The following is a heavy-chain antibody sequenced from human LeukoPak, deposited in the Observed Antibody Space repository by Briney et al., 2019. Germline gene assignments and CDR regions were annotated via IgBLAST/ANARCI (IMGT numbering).Heavy chain of an antibody. Sequence: PGGSLRLSCAASGFTFSSHEMNWVRQAPGKGLEWISYISFGSSTVYYADSVKGRFTISRDNAKNSLYLQMNSLRAEDTAVYYCARSDYYGSGNYGRFDPWGQGTLVTVPS. V-gene: IGHV3-48*03. CDR2: ISFGSSTV. CDR1: GFTFSSHE. D-gene: IGHD3-10*01. CDR3: ARSDYYGSGNYGRFDP. J-gene: IGHJ5*02.